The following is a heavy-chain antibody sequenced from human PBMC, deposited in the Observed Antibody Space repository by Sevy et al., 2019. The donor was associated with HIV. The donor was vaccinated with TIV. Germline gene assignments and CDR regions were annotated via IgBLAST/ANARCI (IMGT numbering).Heavy chain of an antibody. CDR1: GDTFGNYA. Sequence: ASVKVSCKASGDTFGNYAIAWVRQAPGQGLEWVGGIIPVFGSANSAQKFQARVTITADVSTSTAYMELRRLRSEDTAVYYCARSNPDGYNYSYYYGMDVWGQGTTVTFSS. CDR3: ARSNPDGYNYSYYYGMDV. D-gene: IGHD5-12*01. V-gene: IGHV1-69*13. CDR2: IIPVFGSA. J-gene: IGHJ6*02.